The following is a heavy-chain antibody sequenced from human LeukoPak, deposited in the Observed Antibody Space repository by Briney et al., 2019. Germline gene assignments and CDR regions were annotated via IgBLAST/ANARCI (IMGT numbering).Heavy chain of an antibody. CDR2: IYYSGST. CDR1: GGSISSYY. J-gene: IGHJ4*02. CDR3: ARSDSSGYHPEYYFDY. V-gene: IGHV4-59*01. Sequence: AETLSLTCTVSGGSISSYYWSWIRQPPGKGLEWIGYIYYSGSTNYSPSLKSRVTISVDTSKNQFSLKLSSVTAADTAVYYCARSDSSGYHPEYYFDYWGQGTLVTVSS. D-gene: IGHD3-22*01.